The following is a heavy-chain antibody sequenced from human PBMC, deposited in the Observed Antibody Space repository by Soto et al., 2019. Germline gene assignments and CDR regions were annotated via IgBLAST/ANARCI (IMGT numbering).Heavy chain of an antibody. CDR2: IYWNSGTI. J-gene: IGHJ6*03. Sequence: PGGSLRLSCAASGFTFDDYAMHWVRQAPGKGLEWVSSIYWNSGTIDYADSVKGRFTISRDNAKNSLYLQMGSLRAEDMAVYYCARDGLVATITPPYSYYYYMDVWGKGPTVAVPS. CDR3: ARDGLVATITPPYSYYYYMDV. CDR1: GFTFDDYA. V-gene: IGHV3-9*03. D-gene: IGHD5-12*01.